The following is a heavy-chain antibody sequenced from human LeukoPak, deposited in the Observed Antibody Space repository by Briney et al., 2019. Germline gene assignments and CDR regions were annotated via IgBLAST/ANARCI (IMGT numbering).Heavy chain of an antibody. CDR2: ISSWNYFI. CDR3: VRDGGVDRLGVAVTDGFDP. V-gene: IGHV3-21*01. CDR1: GFTFNTYS. Sequence: GGSLRLSCAASGFTFNTYSMNWVRQAPGRGLEWVSSISSWNYFIYYADSVKGRFTISRDNAKNEVYLQMNSLRAEDTAVYYCVRDGGVDRLGVAVTDGFDPWGQEPWSPSPQ. D-gene: IGHD6-19*01. J-gene: IGHJ5*02.